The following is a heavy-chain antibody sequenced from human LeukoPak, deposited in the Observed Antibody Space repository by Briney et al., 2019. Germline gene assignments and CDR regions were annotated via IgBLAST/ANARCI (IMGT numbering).Heavy chain of an antibody. J-gene: IGHJ6*02. D-gene: IGHD4-17*01. CDR2: INHSGST. Sequence: PSETLSLTCAVYGGSFSGYYWSWIRQPPGKGLEWIGEINHSGSTYYNPSLKSRVTISVDTSKNQFSLKLSSVTAADTAVYYCARHYGDXMXXXXYYXXDVWGXGTTVTV. V-gene: IGHV4-34*01. CDR3: ARHYGDXMXXXXYYXXDV. CDR1: GGSFSGYY.